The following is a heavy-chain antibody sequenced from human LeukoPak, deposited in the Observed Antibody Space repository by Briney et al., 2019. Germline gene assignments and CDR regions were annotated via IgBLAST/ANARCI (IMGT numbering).Heavy chain of an antibody. CDR1: GYSFPTYW. CDR3: VLSGSYFDY. D-gene: IGHD3-16*02. Sequence: GESLKISCKGSGYSFPTYWIGWVRQMPGKSLEWMGIIYPGDSQTKYSPSFQGQVTISVDKSISTAYLQWSSLKASDTAMYYCVLSGSYFDYWGQGTLVTVSS. V-gene: IGHV5-51*01. CDR2: IYPGDSQT. J-gene: IGHJ4*02.